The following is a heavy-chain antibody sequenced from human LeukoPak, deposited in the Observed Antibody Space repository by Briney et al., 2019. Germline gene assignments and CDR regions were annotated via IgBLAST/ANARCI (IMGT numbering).Heavy chain of an antibody. J-gene: IGHJ3*02. CDR2: IKGIGPTT. D-gene: IGHD2-15*01. V-gene: IGHV3-11*04. CDR1: GFTFSDYY. Sequence: GGSLRLSCAASGFTFSDYYMSWIRQAPGKGLEWVSTIKGIGPTTYYADSLKGRFTISRDNAKNSLYLQMNSLRAEDTAVYYCARDSGVGPCLFCSGFDIWGRGTMVTVSS. CDR3: ARDSGVGPCLFCSGFDI.